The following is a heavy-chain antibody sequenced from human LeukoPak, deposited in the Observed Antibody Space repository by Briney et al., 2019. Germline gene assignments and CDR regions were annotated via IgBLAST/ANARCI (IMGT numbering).Heavy chain of an antibody. D-gene: IGHD6-19*01. V-gene: IGHV4-34*01. CDR3: ARGARIAVAGTDY. CDR1: GGSFSGYY. Sequence: KPSESLSLTWAVYGGSFSGYYRSWIRQPPGKGLEWIGEINHSGSTNYNPSLKSRVTISVDTSKNQFSLKLSSVTAADTAVYYCARGARIAVAGTDYWGQGTLVTVSS. J-gene: IGHJ4*02. CDR2: INHSGST.